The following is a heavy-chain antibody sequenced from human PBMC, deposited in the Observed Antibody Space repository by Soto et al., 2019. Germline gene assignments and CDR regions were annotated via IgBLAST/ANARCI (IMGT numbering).Heavy chain of an antibody. CDR2: IRSKANSYAT. J-gene: IGHJ3*02. V-gene: IGHV3-73*01. CDR1: GFTFSGSA. Sequence: GGSLRLSCAASGFTFSGSAMHWVRQASGKGLEWVGRIRSKANSYATAYAASVKGRFTISRDDSKNTLFVEMNSLRAEDTAVYYCAKGFSGAFDSWGRGTMVTVSS. D-gene: IGHD7-27*01. CDR3: AKGFSGAFDS.